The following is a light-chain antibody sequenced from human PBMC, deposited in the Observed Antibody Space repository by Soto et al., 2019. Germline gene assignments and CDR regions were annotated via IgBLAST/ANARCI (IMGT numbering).Light chain of an antibody. Sequence: DIQMTQSPSTLSGSVGDRVTIICRASQTISSWLAWYQQKPGKAPKLLIYKASTLKSGVPSRFSGSGSGTEFTLTTSSLQPDDFATYYCQHYNSYSEEFGQGNKV. CDR3: QHYNSYSEE. J-gene: IGKJ1*01. CDR1: QTISSW. V-gene: IGKV1-5*03. CDR2: KAS.